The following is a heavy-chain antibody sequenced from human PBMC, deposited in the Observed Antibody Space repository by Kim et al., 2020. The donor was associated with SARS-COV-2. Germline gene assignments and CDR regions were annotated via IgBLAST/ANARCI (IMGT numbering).Heavy chain of an antibody. CDR3: AKDSCTGGVCYHFDY. CDR1: GFTFDDYA. D-gene: IGHD2-8*02. V-gene: IGHV3-9*01. J-gene: IGHJ4*02. CDR2: ISWNSGSI. Sequence: GGSLRLSCAASGFTFDDYAMHWVRQAPGKGLEWVSGISWNSGSIGYADSVKGRFTISRDNAKNSLYLQMNSLRAEDTALYYCAKDSCTGGVCYHFDYWGQGTLVTVSS.